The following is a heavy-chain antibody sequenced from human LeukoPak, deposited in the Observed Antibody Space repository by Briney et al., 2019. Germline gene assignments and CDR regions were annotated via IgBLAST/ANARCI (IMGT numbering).Heavy chain of an antibody. CDR2: ISGSGGST. D-gene: IGHD2-8*01. CDR1: GFIFSSYA. V-gene: IGHV3-23*01. Sequence: GGSLRLSCAASGFIFSSYAMSWVRQAPGKGLEWVSTISGSGGSTYYADSVKGRFTISRDNSKNTVHLQMNSLRAEDTAVYYCAKDRSCTNDVCHEDFDYWGQGTLVTVSS. CDR3: AKDRSCTNDVCHEDFDY. J-gene: IGHJ4*02.